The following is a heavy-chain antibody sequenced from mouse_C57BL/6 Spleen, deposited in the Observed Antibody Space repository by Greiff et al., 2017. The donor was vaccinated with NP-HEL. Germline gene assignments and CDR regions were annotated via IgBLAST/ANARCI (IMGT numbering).Heavy chain of an antibody. V-gene: IGHV10-3*01. D-gene: IGHD1-1*01. J-gene: IGHJ1*03. CDR1: GFTFNTYA. CDR3: VRGGFGYGSSYGYFDV. Sequence: DVKLVESGGGLVQPKGSLKLSCAASGFTFNTYAMHWVRQAPGKGLEWVARIRSKSSNYATYYADSVKDRFTISRDDSQSMLYLQMNNLKTEDTAMYYCVRGGFGYGSSYGYFDVWGTGTTVTVSS. CDR2: IRSKSSNYAT.